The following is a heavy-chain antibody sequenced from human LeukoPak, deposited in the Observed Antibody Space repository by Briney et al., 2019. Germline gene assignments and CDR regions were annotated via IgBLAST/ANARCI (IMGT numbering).Heavy chain of an antibody. Sequence: GRSLRLSCAASGFTFSNYGMHWVRQAPGKGLEWVAVIWNDGGNKYYADSVKGRFTISRDNSRNTLYLQMNSLRAEDTAVYFCARVGSSQWGSYHYYMDVWGKGTTVTVSS. V-gene: IGHV3-33*01. D-gene: IGHD6-13*01. CDR1: GFTFSNYG. CDR3: ARVGSSQWGSYHYYMDV. J-gene: IGHJ6*03. CDR2: IWNDGGNK.